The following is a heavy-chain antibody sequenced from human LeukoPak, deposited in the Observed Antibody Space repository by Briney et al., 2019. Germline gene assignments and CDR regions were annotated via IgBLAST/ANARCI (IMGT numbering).Heavy chain of an antibody. CDR1: GGSFSGYY. V-gene: IGHV4-34*01. CDR2: INHSGST. D-gene: IGHD2-15*01. CDR3: ARRRGSYYYYYYMDV. Sequence: SETLSLTCAVYGGSFSGYYWSWIRQPPGKGLEWIGEINHSGSTNYNPSLKSRVTISVDTSKNQFSLKLSSVTAADTAVYYCARRRGSYYYYYYMDVWGKGTTVTISS. J-gene: IGHJ6*03.